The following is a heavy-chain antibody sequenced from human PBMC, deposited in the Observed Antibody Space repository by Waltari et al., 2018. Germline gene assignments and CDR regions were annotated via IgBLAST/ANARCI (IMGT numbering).Heavy chain of an antibody. CDR3: ANGRYYGSGSYYRAGADAFDI. CDR2: ISVSGGST. V-gene: IGHV3-23*01. Sequence: EVQLLESGGGLVQPGGSLRLSCAASGFTFSSYAMSWVRQAPGKGLEWVSAISVSGGSTYYADPGKGRCTSSRDNSKNTLYLQMNSLRAEDTAIYYCANGRYYGSGSYYRAGADAFDIWGQGTMVTVSS. D-gene: IGHD3-10*01. J-gene: IGHJ3*02. CDR1: GFTFSSYA.